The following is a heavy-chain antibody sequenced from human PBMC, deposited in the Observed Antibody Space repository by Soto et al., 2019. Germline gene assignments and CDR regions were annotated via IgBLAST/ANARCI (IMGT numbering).Heavy chain of an antibody. CDR2: IRSKANSYAT. Sequence: EVQLVESGGGLVQPGGSLKLSCAASGFTFSGSAMHWVRQASGKGLEWVGRIRSKANSYATAYAASVKGRFTISRDDSKNTAYLQMNSLKTEDTAVYYCTRNPVTTWDEYFQHWGQGTLVTVSS. D-gene: IGHD4-17*01. V-gene: IGHV3-73*01. CDR1: GFTFSGSA. J-gene: IGHJ1*01. CDR3: TRNPVTTWDEYFQH.